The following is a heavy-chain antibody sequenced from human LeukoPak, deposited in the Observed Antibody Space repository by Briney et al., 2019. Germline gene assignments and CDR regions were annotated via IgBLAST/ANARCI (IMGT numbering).Heavy chain of an antibody. J-gene: IGHJ4*02. CDR1: GDSISSSTYSTTYY. Sequence: SETLSLTCTVSGDSISSSTYSTTYYWGWIRQPLGKGLEWIGSITYSGTTHYNASLKSRVTISVDTSKNQFSLRLSSVTAADTAVYFCARHGGRYNWSPSDWGQGTLVTVSS. CDR2: ITYSGTT. CDR3: ARHGGRYNWSPSD. D-gene: IGHD1-20*01. V-gene: IGHV4-39*01.